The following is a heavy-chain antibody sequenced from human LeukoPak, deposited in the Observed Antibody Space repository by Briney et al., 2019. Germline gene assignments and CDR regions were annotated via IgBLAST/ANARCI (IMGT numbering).Heavy chain of an antibody. V-gene: IGHV4-61*02. Sequence: PSQTLSLTCTVSGGSISSGNYYWSWIRQPAGKGLEWIGRIYTSGNTNYNPSLKSRVAISVDTSKNQFSLKLNSVTAADTALYYCARGDGVFDYWGQGTLVTVSS. CDR3: ARGDGVFDY. CDR2: IYTSGNT. J-gene: IGHJ4*02. CDR1: GGSISSGNYY. D-gene: IGHD1-26*01.